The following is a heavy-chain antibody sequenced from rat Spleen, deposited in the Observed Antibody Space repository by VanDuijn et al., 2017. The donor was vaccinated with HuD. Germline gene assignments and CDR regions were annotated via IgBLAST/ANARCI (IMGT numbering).Heavy chain of an antibody. D-gene: IGHD1-12*02. J-gene: IGHJ2*01. CDR1: GFSLTNYH. CDR3: TRDHMMVVIRD. V-gene: IGHV2-43*01. Sequence: QVLLKESGPGLVQPSQTLSLTCTVSGFSLTNYHVGWVRQPPGKGLEWMGVIWTGGSTDYNSALKSRLSISRDTSKNQVFLKMNSLQTDDTGTYYCTRDHMMVVIRDWGQGVMVTVSS. CDR2: IWTGGST.